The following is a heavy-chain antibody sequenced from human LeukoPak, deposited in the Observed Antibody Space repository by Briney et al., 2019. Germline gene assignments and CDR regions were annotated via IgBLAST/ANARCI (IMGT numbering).Heavy chain of an antibody. V-gene: IGHV1-46*01. CDR2: INPSGGST. J-gene: IGHJ5*02. D-gene: IGHD6-25*01. CDR1: GYTFTSYY. CDR3: ARDRGSGLTIYNWFDP. Sequence: ASVKVSCKASGYTFTSYYMHWVRQAPGQGLEWMGIINPSGGSTSYAQKFQGRVTMTRDMSTSTAYMELSRLRSDDTAVYYCARDRGSGLTIYNWFDPWGQGTLVTVSS.